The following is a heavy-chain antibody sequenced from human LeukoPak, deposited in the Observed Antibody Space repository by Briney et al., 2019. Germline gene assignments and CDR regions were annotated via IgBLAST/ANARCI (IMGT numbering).Heavy chain of an antibody. D-gene: IGHD5-18*01. CDR3: AREGDTAQYY. CDR2: IYCSGST. J-gene: IGHJ4*02. V-gene: IGHV4-39*07. CDR1: GGSISSNNYY. Sequence: SETLSLTCIVSGGSISSNNYYWAWIRQPPGKGLEWIGTIYCSGSTYCNPSLKSRVTISVDTSKNQFSLKLSSVTAADTAVYYCAREGDTAQYYWGQGTLVTVSS.